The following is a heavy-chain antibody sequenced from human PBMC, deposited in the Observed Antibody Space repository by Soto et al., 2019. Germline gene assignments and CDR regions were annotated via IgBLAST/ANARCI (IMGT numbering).Heavy chain of an antibody. CDR1: RFTFRNYG. CDR2: ISPTGEQR. D-gene: IGHD3-10*01. V-gene: IGHV3-23*01. CDR3: AKRYGSGSYRDFNSYYGMDI. J-gene: IGHJ6*02. Sequence: PGGSLRLSCAASRFTFRNYGMSWVRQGPGKGLEWVSGISPTGEQRFYVDSVKGRFFISRDNSQNTLPLEMSNLRADDTAVYYCAKRYGSGSYRDFNSYYGMDIWGQGTSVTVSS.